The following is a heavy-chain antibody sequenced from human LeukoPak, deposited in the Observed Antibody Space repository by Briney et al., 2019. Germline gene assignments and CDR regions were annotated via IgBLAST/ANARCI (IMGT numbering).Heavy chain of an antibody. D-gene: IGHD2-2*01. V-gene: IGHV1-18*01. CDR2: ISAYNGNT. CDR1: GYTFTSYG. Sequence: ASVKVSCKASGYTFTSYGISWVRQAPGRGLEWMGWISAYNGNTNYAQKLQGRVTMTTDTSTSTAYMELRSLRSDDTAVYYCARTEYCSSTSCYRWFDPWGQGTLVTVSS. CDR3: ARTEYCSSTSCYRWFDP. J-gene: IGHJ5*02.